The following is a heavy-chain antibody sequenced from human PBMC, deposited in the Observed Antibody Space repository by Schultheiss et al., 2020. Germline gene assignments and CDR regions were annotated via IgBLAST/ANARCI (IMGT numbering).Heavy chain of an antibody. V-gene: IGHV4-39*01. CDR3: ARLSGSASYFDY. CDR1: GGSISSSSYY. D-gene: IGHD6-6*01. J-gene: IGHJ4*02. CDR2: IYYSGST. Sequence: SETLSLTCTVSGGSISSSSYYWGWIRQPPGKGLEWIGSIYYSGSTYYNPSLKSRVTISVDTSKNQFSLKLSSVTDADTAVYYCARLSGSASYFDYWGQGTLVTVSS.